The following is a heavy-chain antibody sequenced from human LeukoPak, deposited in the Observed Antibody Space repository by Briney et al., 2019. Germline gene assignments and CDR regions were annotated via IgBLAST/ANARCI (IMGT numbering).Heavy chain of an antibody. CDR1: GFTFSSYW. V-gene: IGHV3-7*03. Sequence: GGSLRLSCAASGFTFSSYWMSWVRQAPGKGLEWVANIKKDGSEKYYVDSVKGRFTISRDNAKTSLYLQMNSLRAEDTAVYYCARRAGAYSHPYDYWGQGTLVTVSS. D-gene: IGHD4/OR15-4a*01. J-gene: IGHJ4*02. CDR3: ARRAGAYSHPYDY. CDR2: IKKDGSEK.